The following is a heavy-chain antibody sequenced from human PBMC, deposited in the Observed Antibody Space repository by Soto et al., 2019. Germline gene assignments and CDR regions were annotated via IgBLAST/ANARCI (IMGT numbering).Heavy chain of an antibody. Sequence: EVQLVESGGGLVQPGGSLRLSCAAYGFTLSSAWMTWVRQAPGKGLEWVANIKEDGSERYYVHSVEGRFTVSRDNAKNSLYLQMDSLRAEDTAIYYCVRSYDFWGQGTQVTVSS. V-gene: IGHV3-7*05. CDR1: GFTLSSAW. CDR2: IKEDGSER. CDR3: VRSYDF. J-gene: IGHJ4*02.